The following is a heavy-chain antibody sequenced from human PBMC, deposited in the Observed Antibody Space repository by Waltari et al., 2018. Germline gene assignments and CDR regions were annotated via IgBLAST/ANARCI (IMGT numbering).Heavy chain of an antibody. D-gene: IGHD6-13*01. CDR3: ARQGIAAAGTLDY. V-gene: IGHV4-39*01. CDR2: IYYSGST. Sequence: QLQLQESGPGLVKPSETLSLTCTVSGGSISSSSYYWGWIRQPPGKGLEWIGSIYYSGSTSYNPSLKSRVTISVDTSKNQFSLKLSSVTAADTAVYYCARQGIAAAGTLDYWGQGTLVTVSS. CDR1: GGSISSSSYY. J-gene: IGHJ4*02.